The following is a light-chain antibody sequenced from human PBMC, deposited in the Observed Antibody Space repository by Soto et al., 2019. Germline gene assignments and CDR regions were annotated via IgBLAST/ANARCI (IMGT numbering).Light chain of an antibody. CDR1: QNINNW. Sequence: ADIVTIPCRASQNINNWVAWYQQKPGKAPKFLSYDDSTLESGVPSRFSGSGFGTEFSLTISSLQPDDSGSYYCQHLRTFGQGTKVDIK. J-gene: IGKJ1*01. V-gene: IGKV1-5*01. CDR3: QHLRT. CDR2: DDS.